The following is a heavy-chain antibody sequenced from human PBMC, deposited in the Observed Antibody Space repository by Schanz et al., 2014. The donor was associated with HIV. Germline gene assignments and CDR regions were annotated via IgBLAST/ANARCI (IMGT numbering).Heavy chain of an antibody. Sequence: EVQLLESGGGLEQPGGSLRLSCAASGFNFNNYAMTWVRQAPGKGLEWVSRINSNEGTTDYTDSVKGRFTISRDNSRNTLFLQMDSLRVDDTAVYYCAQMGAFAAFDIWGHGTVVTVSS. CDR3: AQMGAFAAFDI. V-gene: IGHV3-23*01. CDR2: INSNEGTT. D-gene: IGHD3-16*01. CDR1: GFNFNNYA. J-gene: IGHJ3*02.